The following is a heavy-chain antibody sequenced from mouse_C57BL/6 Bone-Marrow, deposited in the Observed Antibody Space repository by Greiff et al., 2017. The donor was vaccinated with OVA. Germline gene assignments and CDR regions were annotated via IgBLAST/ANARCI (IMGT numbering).Heavy chain of an antibody. D-gene: IGHD1-1*01. V-gene: IGHV1-50*01. CDR2: IDPSDSYT. CDR1: GYTFTSYW. J-gene: IGHJ4*01. Sequence: VQLQQPGAELVKPGASVKLSCKASGYTFTSYWMQWVKQRPGQGLEWIGEIDPSDSYTNYNQKFKGKATLTVDTSSSTAYMQLSSLTSEDSAVYYCARGNYYGSRRYAMDYWGQGTSVTVSS. CDR3: ARGNYYGSRRYAMDY.